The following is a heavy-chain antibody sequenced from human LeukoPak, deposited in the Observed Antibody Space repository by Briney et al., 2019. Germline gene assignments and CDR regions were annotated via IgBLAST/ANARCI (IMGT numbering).Heavy chain of an antibody. V-gene: IGHV1-2*02. CDR2: INPNSGGT. CDR3: ARGRYSSSFSVVDY. Sequence: ASVKVSCKASGYTFTNYGISWVRQAPGQGLEWMGWINPNSGGTNYAQKFQGRVTMTRDTSISTAYMELSRLRSDDTAVYYCARGRYSSSFSVVDYWGQGTLVTVSS. J-gene: IGHJ4*02. CDR1: GYTFTNYG. D-gene: IGHD6-6*01.